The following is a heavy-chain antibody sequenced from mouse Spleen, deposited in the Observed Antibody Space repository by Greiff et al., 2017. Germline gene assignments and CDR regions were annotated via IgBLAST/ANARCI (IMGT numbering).Heavy chain of an antibody. J-gene: IGHJ4*01. D-gene: IGHD1-1*01. CDR3: ARGDYYYGSSYGAMDY. CDR1: GFSLTSYG. V-gene: IGHV2-2*01. Sequence: VQLKESGPGLVQPSQSLSITCTVSGFSLTSYGVHWVRQSPGKGLEWLGVIWSGGSTDYNAAFISRLSISKDNSKSQVFFKMNSLQADDTAIYYCARGDYYYGSSYGAMDYWGQGTSVTVSS. CDR2: IWSGGST.